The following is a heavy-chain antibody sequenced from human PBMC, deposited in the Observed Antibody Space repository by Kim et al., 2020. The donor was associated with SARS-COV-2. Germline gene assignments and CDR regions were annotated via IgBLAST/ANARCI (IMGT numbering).Heavy chain of an antibody. J-gene: IGHJ1*01. D-gene: IGHD3-22*01. CDR1: GFTFSSYE. V-gene: IGHV3-48*03. CDR3: ARGGRSITMIVVVTRGYFQH. CDR2: ISSSGSTI. Sequence: GGSLRLSCAASGFTFSSYEMNWVRQAPGKGLEWVSYISSSGSTIYYADSVKGRFTISRDNAKNSLYLQMNSLRAEDTAVYYCARGGRSITMIVVVTRGYFQHWGQGTLVTVSS.